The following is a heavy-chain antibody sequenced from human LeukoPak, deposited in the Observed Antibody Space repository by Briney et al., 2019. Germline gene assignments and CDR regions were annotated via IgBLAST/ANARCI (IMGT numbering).Heavy chain of an antibody. CDR1: GFTFSSYS. V-gene: IGHV3-21*01. Sequence: PGRSLRLSCAASGFTFSSYSMNWVRQAPGKGLEWVSSISSSSSYIYYADSVKGRFTISRDNAKNSLYLQMNSLRAEGTAVYYCARAMAIFGVVIMSFDYWGQGTLVTVSS. J-gene: IGHJ4*02. CDR2: ISSSSSYI. D-gene: IGHD3-3*01. CDR3: ARAMAIFGVVIMSFDY.